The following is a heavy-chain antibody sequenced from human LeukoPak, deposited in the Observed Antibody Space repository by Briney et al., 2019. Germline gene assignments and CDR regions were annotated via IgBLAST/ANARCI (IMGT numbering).Heavy chain of an antibody. CDR3: ARTFPSPRRGGRYFLDY. V-gene: IGHV4-59*01. D-gene: IGHD3-10*01. J-gene: IGHJ4*02. Sequence: SETLSLTCTVSGGFISSYYWSWIRQPPGKGLEWIGYIYYSGSTNYNPSLKSRVTISVDTSKNQFSLKLSSVTAADTAVYYCARTFPSPRRGGRYFLDYWGQGTLVTVSS. CDR1: GGFISSYY. CDR2: IYYSGST.